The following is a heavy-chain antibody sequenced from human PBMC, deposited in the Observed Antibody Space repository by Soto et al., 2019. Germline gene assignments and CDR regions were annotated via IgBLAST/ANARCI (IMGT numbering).Heavy chain of an antibody. D-gene: IGHD3-22*01. CDR2: LYWDDDK. CDR1: GFSLSTRGVG. V-gene: IGHV2-5*02. J-gene: IGHJ4*02. Sequence: QITLKESGPTLVKPTQTLTLTCSFSGFSLSTRGVGVGWIRQPPGKALEWLALLYWDDDKRYSPSLKSSLTITKDTSKNQVVLTMTNMDPVDTATYYGAHSSYYYDSTGYALWFDYWGQGTLVTVSS. CDR3: AHSSYYYDSTGYALWFDY.